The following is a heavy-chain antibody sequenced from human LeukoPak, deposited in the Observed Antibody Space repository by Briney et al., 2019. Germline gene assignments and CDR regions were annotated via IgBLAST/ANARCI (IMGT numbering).Heavy chain of an antibody. Sequence: PSETLSLTCAVYGGSFSGYYWSWIRQPPGKGLEWIGEINHSGSTNYNASLKSRVTISVDTSKNQFSLKLSSVTAADTAVYYCARGYDSSGYIYYYYMDVWGKGTTVTVSS. J-gene: IGHJ6*03. CDR1: GGSFSGYY. CDR2: INHSGST. V-gene: IGHV4-34*01. D-gene: IGHD3-22*01. CDR3: ARGYDSSGYIYYYYMDV.